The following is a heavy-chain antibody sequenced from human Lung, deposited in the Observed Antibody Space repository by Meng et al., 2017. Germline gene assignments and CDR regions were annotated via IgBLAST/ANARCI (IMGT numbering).Heavy chain of an antibody. D-gene: IGHD1-1*01. CDR1: GFTFTDHW. Sequence: EVQLVESGGGLVPPGGSLRLFCAASGFTFTDHWMHWVRQGPGKGLVWVSRINRDGTKPTYADSVKGRFTISRDNAKNTLYLQMNNLRAEDTAFYYCTNDRLNHWGQGALVTVSS. CDR2: INRDGTKP. V-gene: IGHV3-74*01. CDR3: TNDRLNH. J-gene: IGHJ1*01.